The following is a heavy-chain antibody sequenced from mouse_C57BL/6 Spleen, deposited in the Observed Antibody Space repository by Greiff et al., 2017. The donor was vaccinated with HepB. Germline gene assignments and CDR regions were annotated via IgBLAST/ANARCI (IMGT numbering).Heavy chain of an antibody. CDR3: AIDSSGSDY. Sequence: VKLVESGPELVKPGASVKLSCKASGYTFTSYDINWVKQRPGQGLEWIGMIHPNSGSTNYNEKFKSKATLTVDKSSSTAYMQLSSLTSEDSAVYYCAIDSSGSDYWGQGTTLTVSS. D-gene: IGHD3-2*02. CDR2: IHPNSGST. CDR1: GYTFTSYD. J-gene: IGHJ2*01. V-gene: IGHV1-64*01.